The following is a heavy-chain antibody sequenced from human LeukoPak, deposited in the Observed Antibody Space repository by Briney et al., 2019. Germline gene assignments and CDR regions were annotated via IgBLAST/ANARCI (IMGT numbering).Heavy chain of an antibody. J-gene: IGHJ5*02. CDR1: GGSISSSSYY. CDR3: ARGYIAVAGGPQAPRWLDP. D-gene: IGHD6-19*01. V-gene: IGHV4-39*01. Sequence: SETLSLTCTVSGGSISSSSYYWGWIRQPPGKGLEWIGSIYYSGSTYYNPSLKSRVTISVDTSKNQFSLKLSSVTAADTAVYYCARGYIAVAGGPQAPRWLDPWGQGTLVTVSS. CDR2: IYYSGST.